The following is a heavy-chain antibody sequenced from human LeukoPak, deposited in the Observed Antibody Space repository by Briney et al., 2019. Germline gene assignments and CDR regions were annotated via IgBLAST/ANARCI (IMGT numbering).Heavy chain of an antibody. CDR2: ISHDGSNN. V-gene: IGHV3-30-3*01. Sequence: GRSLRLSCAASGFTFSSYAMHWVRQAPDKGLEWVAAISHDGSNNYYADSVKGRFTISRDNSKNTLYLQMNSLRAEDTAVYYCAKAAYYYDNSGYYSYYYGMDVWGQGTTVTVS. CDR3: AKAAYYYDNSGYYSYYYGMDV. J-gene: IGHJ6*02. CDR1: GFTFSSYA. D-gene: IGHD3-22*01.